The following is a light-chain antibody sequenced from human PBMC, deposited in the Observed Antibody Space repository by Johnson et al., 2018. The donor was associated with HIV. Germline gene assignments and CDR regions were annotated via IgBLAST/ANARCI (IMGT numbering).Light chain of an antibody. CDR3: GTWDSSLGAWV. CDR2: DNN. Sequence: QSVLTQPPSVSAAPGQKVTISCSGSSSNIGNNYVSWYQQLPGTAPKLLIYDNNKRPSGIPDRFSGPKSGTSATLDITGLQTGDEADYYCGTWDSSLGAWVFGTGTKVTVL. J-gene: IGLJ1*01. V-gene: IGLV1-51*01. CDR1: SSNIGNNY.